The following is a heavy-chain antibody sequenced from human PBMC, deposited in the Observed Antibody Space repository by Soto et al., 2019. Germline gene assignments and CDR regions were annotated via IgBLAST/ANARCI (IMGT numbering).Heavy chain of an antibody. CDR3: ARAADCSGGSCYFFLGY. CDR1: VGSISSYY. CDR2: IYYSGST. D-gene: IGHD2-15*01. Sequence: SETLSLTCTVSVGSISSYYWSWIRQPPGKGLEWIGYIYYSGSTYYNPSLKGRVTISVDTSKNQFSLKLSSVTAADTAVYYCARAADCSGGSCYFFLGYWGQGTLVTVSS. J-gene: IGHJ4*02. V-gene: IGHV4-30-4*01.